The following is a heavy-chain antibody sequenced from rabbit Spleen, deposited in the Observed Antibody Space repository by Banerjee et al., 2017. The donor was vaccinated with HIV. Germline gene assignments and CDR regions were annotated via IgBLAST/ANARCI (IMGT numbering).Heavy chain of an antibody. D-gene: IGHD1-1*01. CDR3: ARDTSSSFSSYGMDL. J-gene: IGHJ6*01. CDR2: IDTGSSGFT. V-gene: IGHV1S40*01. CDR1: GVSFSGDSY. Sequence: QSLEESGGALVKPGASLTLTCTASGVSFSGDSYMCWVRQAPGKGLEWIACIDTGSSGFTYFASWAKGRFTISKTSSTTVTLQMTSLTAADTATYFCARDTSSSFSSYGMDLWGQGTLVTVS.